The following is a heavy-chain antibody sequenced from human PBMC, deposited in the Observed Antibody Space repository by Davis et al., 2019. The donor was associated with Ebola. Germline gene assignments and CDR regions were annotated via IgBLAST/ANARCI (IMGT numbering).Heavy chain of an antibody. CDR1: GGSISSSSYY. J-gene: IGHJ4*02. Sequence: MPSETLSLTCTVSGGSISSSSYYWGWIRQPPGKGLEWIGSIYYSGSPYYNPSLKSRVTISVDTSKNQFSLKLSSVTAADTAVYYCARLASSSFGYWGQGTLVTVSS. D-gene: IGHD6-13*01. CDR3: ARLASSSFGY. CDR2: IYYSGSP. V-gene: IGHV4-39*01.